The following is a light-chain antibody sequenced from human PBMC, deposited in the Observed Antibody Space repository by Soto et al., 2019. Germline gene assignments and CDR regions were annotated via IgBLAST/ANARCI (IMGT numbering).Light chain of an antibody. J-gene: IGKJ4*01. CDR1: QSISSR. CDR2: QAS. Sequence: DLQMTQSPSTLSASVGDRVTITCRASQSISSRLAWYQQTPGKAPKLLIYQASGLESGVPSRFSGRGSETEFTLTVSGLQPDDFATYYCQQYNTYPLTFGGGTKVEIK. CDR3: QQYNTYPLT. V-gene: IGKV1-5*03.